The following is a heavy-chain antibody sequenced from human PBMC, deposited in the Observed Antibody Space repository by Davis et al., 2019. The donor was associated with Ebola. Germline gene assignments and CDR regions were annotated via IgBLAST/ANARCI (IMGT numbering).Heavy chain of an antibody. V-gene: IGHV3-11*06. Sequence: GGSLRLSCAASGFTSSVYYMSWIRQAPGKGPEWVSSISSSASYKNYADSVKGRFTISRDDAKKSLYLQMDSLRAEDTAVYYCAQQLGDYGGNALRYWGQGTLVTVSS. J-gene: IGHJ4*02. D-gene: IGHD4-23*01. CDR1: GFTSSVYY. CDR2: ISSSASYK. CDR3: AQQLGDYGGNALRY.